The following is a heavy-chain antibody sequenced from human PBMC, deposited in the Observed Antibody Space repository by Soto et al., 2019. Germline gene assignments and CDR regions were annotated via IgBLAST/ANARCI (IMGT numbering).Heavy chain of an antibody. V-gene: IGHV3-33*01. J-gene: IGHJ4*02. CDR3: ARSPPGIAVAGYFDY. CDR2: IWYDGSNK. Sequence: QVQLVESGGGVVQPGRSLRLSCAASGFTFSSYGMLWVRQAPGKGLEWVAVIWYDGSNKYYADSVKGRFTISRDNSKNTLYLQMNSLRAEDTAVYYCARSPPGIAVAGYFDYWGQGTLVTVSS. CDR1: GFTFSSYG. D-gene: IGHD6-19*01.